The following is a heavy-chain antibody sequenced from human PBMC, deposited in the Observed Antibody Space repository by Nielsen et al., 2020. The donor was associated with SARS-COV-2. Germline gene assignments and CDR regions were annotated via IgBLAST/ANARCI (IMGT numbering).Heavy chain of an antibody. Sequence: ASVKVSCKASGYTFSTYGITWVRQAPGQGLEWMGWIRVHSGDANYAQNLQGRVTMTTDTSTSTAYMELRSLRSDDTAVYYCASLPTGSGYLDDYWGQGTLVTVSS. CDR3: ASLPTGSGYLDDY. CDR1: GYTFSTYG. J-gene: IGHJ4*02. V-gene: IGHV1-18*01. D-gene: IGHD3-22*01. CDR2: IRVHSGDA.